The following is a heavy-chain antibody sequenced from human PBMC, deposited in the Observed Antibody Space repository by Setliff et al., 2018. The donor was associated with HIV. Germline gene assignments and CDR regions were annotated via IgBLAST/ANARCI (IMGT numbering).Heavy chain of an antibody. CDR3: ARDQKYGSGSDYKSGTVDY. CDR2: INAGNGVT. CDR1: GYGFTYYA. V-gene: IGHV1-3*01. Sequence: ASVKVSCKASGYGFTYYAVHWVRQAPGQRLEWMGWINAGNGVTRYAEKFQGRVTFTRDTSASTAYMELSSLRSADTAVYYCARDQKYGSGSDYKSGTVDYWGQGALVTVSA. D-gene: IGHD3-10*01. J-gene: IGHJ4*02.